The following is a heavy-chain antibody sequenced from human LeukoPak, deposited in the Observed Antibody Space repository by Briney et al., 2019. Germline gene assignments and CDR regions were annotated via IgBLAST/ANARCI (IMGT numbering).Heavy chain of an antibody. Sequence: PWGSLRLSCAASGFTFSTSWMHWVRQAPGKGLVWVSRFKSDGSSTIYAEFVKGRFTISRDNAKNTLYLQMNSLRAEDTAVYYCARSDWFDPWGQGTLVTVSS. CDR1: GFTFSTSW. V-gene: IGHV3-74*01. CDR2: FKSDGSST. J-gene: IGHJ5*02. CDR3: ARSDWFDP.